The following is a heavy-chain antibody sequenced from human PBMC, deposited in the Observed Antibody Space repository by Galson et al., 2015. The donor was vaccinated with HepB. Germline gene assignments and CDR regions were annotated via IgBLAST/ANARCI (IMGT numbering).Heavy chain of an antibody. CDR2: IDGGNGNT. CDR1: AYTFTTYT. CDR3: ATSYVPVYYYGMDV. V-gene: IGHV1-3*01. Sequence: SVKVSCKASAYTFTTYTMHWVRQAPGQSLEWMGWIDGGNGNTKYSQKFQGRVTITRDTSASTAYMELSSLRSEDTARYYCATSYVPVYYYGMDVWGQGITVTVSS. D-gene: IGHD2/OR15-2a*01. J-gene: IGHJ6*02.